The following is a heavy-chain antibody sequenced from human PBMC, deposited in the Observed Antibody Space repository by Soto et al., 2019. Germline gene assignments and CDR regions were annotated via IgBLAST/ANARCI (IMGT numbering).Heavy chain of an antibody. D-gene: IGHD2-8*01. V-gene: IGHV1-18*01. J-gene: IGHJ4*02. Sequence: QVQLVQSGAEVKKPGASVKVSCKASGYTFTSYGISWVRQAPGQGLEWMGWISNYIGNTHYAQKFQGRVNMTTDTSTTTAYLELRSLRSDDTAVYYCARDDVGYCSNGVCYAKPLDYWGQGALVTVSS. CDR2: ISNYIGNT. CDR1: GYTFTSYG. CDR3: ARDDVGYCSNGVCYAKPLDY.